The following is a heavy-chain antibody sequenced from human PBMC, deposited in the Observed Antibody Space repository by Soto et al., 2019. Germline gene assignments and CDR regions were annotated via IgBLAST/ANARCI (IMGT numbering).Heavy chain of an antibody. V-gene: IGHV1-18*01. CDR1: GYTFTSYG. CDR2: ISAYNGNT. Sequence: ASVKVSCKASGYTFTSYGISWVRQAPGQGLEWMGWISAYNGNTNYAQKLQGRVTMTTDTSTSTAYMELRSLRSDDTAVYYCARGTRQVVVAATRGYYMDVWGKGTTVTVSS. J-gene: IGHJ6*03. CDR3: ARGTRQVVVAATRGYYMDV. D-gene: IGHD2-15*01.